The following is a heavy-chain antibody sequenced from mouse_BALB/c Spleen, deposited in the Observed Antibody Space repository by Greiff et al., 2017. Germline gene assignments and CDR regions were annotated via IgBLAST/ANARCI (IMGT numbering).Heavy chain of an antibody. CDR3: ARYGSSYYAMDY. D-gene: IGHD1-1*01. J-gene: IGHJ4*01. CDR1: GYTFTSYW. V-gene: IGHV1-7*01. CDR2: INPSTGYT. Sequence: VKLMESGAELAKPGASVKMSCKASGYTFTSYWMHWVKQRPGQGLEWIGYINPSTGYTEYNQKFKDKATLTADKSSSTAYMQLSSLTSEDSAVYYCARYGSSYYAMDYWGQGTSVTVSS.